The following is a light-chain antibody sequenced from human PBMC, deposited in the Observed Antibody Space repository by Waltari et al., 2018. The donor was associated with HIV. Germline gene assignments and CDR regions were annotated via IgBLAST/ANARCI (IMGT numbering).Light chain of an antibody. J-gene: IGKJ1*01. CDR1: QSVSSW. CDR3: QQYSSSWA. Sequence: DVQMTQSPFTLSASVGDRVTITCRASQSVSSWLAWYQQKPGKPPKLLIYKASTLQSGVPSRFSGSGSGTEFTLTISGLQPDDFATYCCQQYSSSWAFGQGTKVEI. CDR2: KAS. V-gene: IGKV1-5*03.